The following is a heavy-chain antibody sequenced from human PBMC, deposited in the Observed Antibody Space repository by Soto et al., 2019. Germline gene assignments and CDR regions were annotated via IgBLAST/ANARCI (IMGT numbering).Heavy chain of an antibody. Sequence: GESLKISCKGSGYSFTSYWISWVRQMPGKGLEWMGRIDPSDSYTNYSPSFQGHVTISADKSISTAYLQWSSLKASDTAMYYCAKGRVTMVRGSGYGMDVWGQGTTVTVSS. V-gene: IGHV5-10-1*01. CDR2: IDPSDSYT. CDR1: GYSFTSYW. D-gene: IGHD3-10*01. J-gene: IGHJ6*02. CDR3: AKGRVTMVRGSGYGMDV.